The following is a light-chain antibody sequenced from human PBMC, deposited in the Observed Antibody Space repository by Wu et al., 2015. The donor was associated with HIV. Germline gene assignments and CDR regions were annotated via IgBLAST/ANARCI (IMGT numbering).Light chain of an antibody. CDR1: EDLASDY. Sequence: EIVLTQSPGTLSLSPGERATLSCRASEDLASDYLAWYQQTPGQAPRLLIYGASNRATGIPARFSGSGSGTDFTLTISSLEPDDFAVYYCQQRGYWPLTFGGGPRWRSN. CDR3: QQRGYWPLT. CDR2: GAS. V-gene: IGKV3-11*01. J-gene: IGKJ4*01.